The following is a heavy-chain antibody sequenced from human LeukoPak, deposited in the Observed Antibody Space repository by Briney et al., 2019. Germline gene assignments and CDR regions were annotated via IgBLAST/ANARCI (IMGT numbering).Heavy chain of an antibody. CDR2: ISSSGGTI. J-gene: IGHJ4*02. CDR3: ARKFSSSRPFDF. D-gene: IGHD6-6*01. Sequence: GGSLRLSCAASGFTFSSYAMSWIRQAPGKGLEWISYISSSGGTIYYADSVKGRFTISRDNAKHSVYLQMNSLRAEDTAVYYCARKFSSSRPFDFWGQGTLVTVSS. CDR1: GFTFSSYA. V-gene: IGHV3-11*04.